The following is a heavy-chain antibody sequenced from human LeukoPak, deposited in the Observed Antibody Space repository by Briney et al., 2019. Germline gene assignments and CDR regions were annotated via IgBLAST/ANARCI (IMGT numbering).Heavy chain of an antibody. D-gene: IGHD6-13*01. J-gene: IGHJ3*01. V-gene: IGHV3-74*01. CDR3: AGGISATGGG. Sequence: GGSLRLSCADSGFTFSSYWMHWVRQAPGRGLVWVSRINSDGSITTYADSVKGRFTISRDNAKNTLYLQMNSLRAEDTAVYYCAGGISATGGGWGQGTMVTVSS. CDR1: GFTFSSYW. CDR2: INSDGSIT.